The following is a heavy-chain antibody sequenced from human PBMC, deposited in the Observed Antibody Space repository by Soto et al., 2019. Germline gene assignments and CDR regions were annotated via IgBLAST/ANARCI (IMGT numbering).Heavy chain of an antibody. V-gene: IGHV3-30*18. CDR2: ISYDGSNK. J-gene: IGHJ4*02. D-gene: IGHD4-17*01. CDR1: GFIFSSYG. CDR3: AKGGRTVTTWYFDY. Sequence: VQLVESGGGVVQPGRSLRLSCAASGFIFSSYGMHWVRQAPGKGLEWVAVISYDGSNKYYADSVKGRFTISRDNSKNTLYLQMNSLRAEDTAVYYCAKGGRTVTTWYFDYWGQGTLVTVSS.